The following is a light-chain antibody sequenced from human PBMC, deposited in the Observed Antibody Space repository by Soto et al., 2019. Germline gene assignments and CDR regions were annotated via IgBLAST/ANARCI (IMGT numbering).Light chain of an antibody. CDR3: GTWETSLSAGV. V-gene: IGLV1-51*01. Sequence: QSVLTQPPSVSAAPGQKVTISCSGNRSNIGNNYVSWYQQLPGTAPKLLIFDNKRRPSGIPARFSGSKSVTSATLVISGLQDGDEADYYCGTWETSLSAGVFGGGTKVTVL. CDR1: RSNIGNNY. J-gene: IGLJ2*01. CDR2: DNK.